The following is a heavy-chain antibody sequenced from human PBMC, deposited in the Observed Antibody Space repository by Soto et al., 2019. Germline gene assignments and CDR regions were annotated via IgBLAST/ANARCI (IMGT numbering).Heavy chain of an antibody. Sequence: QVQLVQSGGEVKNPGSSVKVSCKASEGTFNNYVVNWVRQAPGQGLEWMGGILPIFATPKYAQKFQGRVTITADKSTTTAYMELTSLRSADTAVYYCAGRCDSTTCLGHFDYWGQGTLVTVAS. J-gene: IGHJ4*02. CDR1: EGTFNNYV. CDR2: ILPIFATP. CDR3: AGRCDSTTCLGHFDY. D-gene: IGHD2-2*01. V-gene: IGHV1-69*06.